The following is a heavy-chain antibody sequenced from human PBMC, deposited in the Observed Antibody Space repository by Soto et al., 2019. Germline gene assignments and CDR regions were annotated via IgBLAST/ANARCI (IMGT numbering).Heavy chain of an antibody. V-gene: IGHV1-69*01. CDR2: IIPIFGTA. CDR3: ARVPLERKTWIQLPEFGY. Sequence: QVQLVQSGAEVKKPGSSVKVSCKASGGTFSSYAISWVRQAPGQGLEWMEGIIPIFGTANYAQKFQGRVTITADESTSTAYMELSSLRSEDTAVYYCARVPLERKTWIQLPEFGYWGQGTLVTVSS. CDR1: GGTFSSYA. J-gene: IGHJ4*02. D-gene: IGHD5-18*01.